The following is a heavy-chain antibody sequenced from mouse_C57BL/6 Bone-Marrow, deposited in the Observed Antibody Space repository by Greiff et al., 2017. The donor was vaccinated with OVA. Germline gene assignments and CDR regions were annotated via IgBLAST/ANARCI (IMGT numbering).Heavy chain of an antibody. CDR1: GYTFTRYW. CDR2: IHPSDSDT. D-gene: IGHD2-1*01. Sequence: QVQLQQPGAELVKPGASVKVSCKASGYTFTRYWMHWVKQRPGQGLEWIGRIHPSDSDTNYNQKFKGKATLTVDKSSSTAYMQLSSLTSADSAVYYCAITIYYVPYYFDYWGQGTTLTVSS. J-gene: IGHJ2*01. CDR3: AITIYYVPYYFDY. V-gene: IGHV1-74*01.